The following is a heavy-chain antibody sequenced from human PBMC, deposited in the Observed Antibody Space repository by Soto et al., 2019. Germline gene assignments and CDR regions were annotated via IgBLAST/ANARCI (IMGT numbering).Heavy chain of an antibody. Sequence: DSVKVSCKASGYTFTSHDINWLRQATGQGLEYLGWMNPNSGNTAYVQKFQGRVTMTWDTSITTAYMELSSLRSEDTAVYFCARGIKYGAYSRWFDPWGQGTLVTSPQ. CDR1: GYTFTSHD. CDR3: ARGIKYGAYSRWFDP. CDR2: MNPNSGNT. V-gene: IGHV1-8*01. D-gene: IGHD4-17*01. J-gene: IGHJ5*02.